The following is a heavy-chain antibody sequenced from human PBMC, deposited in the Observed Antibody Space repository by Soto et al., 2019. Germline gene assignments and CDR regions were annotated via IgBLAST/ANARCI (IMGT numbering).Heavy chain of an antibody. Sequence: QVQLVESGGGVVQPGRSLRLSCAASGFTFSSYGMHWVRQAPGKGLEWVAVISYDGSNKYYAYSVKGRFTISRDNSKNTLYLQMNSRSAEDTAVYYGAKEGPRVPYCYYGMDVRGQGATVTASS. CDR1: GFTFSSYG. J-gene: IGHJ6*02. D-gene: IGHD3-10*01. CDR2: ISYDGSNK. V-gene: IGHV3-30*18. CDR3: AKEGPRVPYCYYGMDV.